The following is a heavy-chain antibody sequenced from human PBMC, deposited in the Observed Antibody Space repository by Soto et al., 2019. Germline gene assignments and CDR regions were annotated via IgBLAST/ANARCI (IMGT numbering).Heavy chain of an antibody. Sequence: SVKVSCKTSGYTFSSYGISWVRQAPGQGLEWMGGIIPIFGTANYAQKYQGRVTITADESTSTAYKELSSLRSEDTAVYYCARAGDAGPRLPNSPHPGYYYYYGMDVWGQGTTVTVS. CDR3: ARAGDAGPRLPNSPHPGYYYYYGMDV. CDR2: IIPIFGTA. D-gene: IGHD6-25*01. V-gene: IGHV1-69*13. CDR1: GYTFSSYG. J-gene: IGHJ6*02.